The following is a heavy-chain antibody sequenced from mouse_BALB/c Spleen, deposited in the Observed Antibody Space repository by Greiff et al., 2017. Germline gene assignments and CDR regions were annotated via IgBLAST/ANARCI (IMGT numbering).Heavy chain of an antibody. Sequence: QVQLKQSGAELVRPGVSVKISCKGSGYTFTDYAMHWVKQSHAKSLEWIGVISTYYGDASYNQKFKGKATMTVDKSSSTAYMELARLTSEDSAIYYCARGGYYYGSSYYFDYWGQGTTRTVSS. J-gene: IGHJ2*01. CDR2: ISTYYGDA. CDR3: ARGGYYYGSSYYFDY. CDR1: GYTFTDYA. D-gene: IGHD1-1*01. V-gene: IGHV1S137*01.